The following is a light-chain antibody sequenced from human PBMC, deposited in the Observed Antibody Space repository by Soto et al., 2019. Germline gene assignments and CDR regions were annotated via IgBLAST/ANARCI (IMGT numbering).Light chain of an antibody. Sequence: DLQMTQFPSSLSASVGDRISITCRASQGVSAYLLWYQQRQGRAPRLLIYSASSLVSGVPSRFSGSGSGTNFTLTINRLQPEDFATYYCQQSYRTPHTFGQGTKLETK. CDR3: QQSYRTPHT. CDR2: SAS. V-gene: IGKV1-39*01. CDR1: QGVSAY. J-gene: IGKJ2*01.